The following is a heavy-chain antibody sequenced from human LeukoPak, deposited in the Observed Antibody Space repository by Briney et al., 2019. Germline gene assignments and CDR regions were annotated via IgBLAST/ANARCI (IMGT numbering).Heavy chain of an antibody. Sequence: SETLSLTCTVSGGSISNYYWSWIRQPPGKGLEWIGYIYYSGSTNYNPSLKSRVTISVDTSKNQFSLKLSSVTAADTAVYYCAKGIAAAGTVYWGQGTLVTVSS. CDR3: AKGIAAAGTVY. D-gene: IGHD6-13*01. J-gene: IGHJ4*02. CDR2: IYYSGST. CDR1: GGSISNYY. V-gene: IGHV4-59*01.